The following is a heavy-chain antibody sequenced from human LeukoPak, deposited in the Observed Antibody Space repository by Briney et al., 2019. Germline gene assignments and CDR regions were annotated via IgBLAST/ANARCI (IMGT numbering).Heavy chain of an antibody. CDR3: TRDRHGMAV. J-gene: IGHJ6*02. V-gene: IGHV3-13*01. CDR1: GFTLSDYD. Sequence: LTGGSLRLSCAASGFTLSDYDMHWVRRGTGEGLEWVSAIGAAGDTYYQGSVKGRFTISRDEAKNFLYLQINSLRVEDTAVYYCTRDRHGMAVWGQGTTVTVSS. CDR2: IGAAGDT.